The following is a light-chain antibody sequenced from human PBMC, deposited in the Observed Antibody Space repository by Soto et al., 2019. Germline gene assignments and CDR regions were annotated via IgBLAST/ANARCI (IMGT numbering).Light chain of an antibody. V-gene: IGKV1-5*03. Sequence: DMQMTQSPSTLSASVVDRVTITCRASQTIDSWLAWYQQRPGKPPNLLIYKASTLASGVPSRFSGSGSGTEFTLTINSLQPDDFATYYCQQYHIYSGTFGQGTKVDI. CDR1: QTIDSW. CDR2: KAS. CDR3: QQYHIYSGT. J-gene: IGKJ1*01.